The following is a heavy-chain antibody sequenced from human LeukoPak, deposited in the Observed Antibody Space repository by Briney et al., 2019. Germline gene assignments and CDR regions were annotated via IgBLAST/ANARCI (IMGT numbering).Heavy chain of an antibody. CDR3: ARGGRNNWNAPNYYFDF. CDR1: GGSFSGYY. V-gene: IGHV4-34*01. J-gene: IGHJ4*02. D-gene: IGHD1-1*01. Sequence: SETLSLTCAVYGGSFSGYYWSWLRQPPGKGLEWIGEINHSGSFNYNPSLKSRVTISVDTSKNQFSLKVSSVTAADTAVYYCARGGRNNWNAPNYYFDFWGQGTLVTVSS. CDR2: INHSGSF.